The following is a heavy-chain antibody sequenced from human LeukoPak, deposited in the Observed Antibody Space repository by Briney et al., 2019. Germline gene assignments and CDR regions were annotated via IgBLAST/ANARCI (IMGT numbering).Heavy chain of an antibody. V-gene: IGHV1-46*01. CDR1: GYTFTSYY. J-gene: IGHJ4*02. CDR2: INPSGGST. Sequence: ASVKVSCKASGYTFTSYYMHWVRQAPGQGLEWMGIINPSGGSTSYAQKFQGRVTMTRDTSTSTVYMELSSLRSEDTAVYYCASDYYDSSGYYPLDYWGQGTLVTVSS. D-gene: IGHD3-22*01. CDR3: ASDYYDSSGYYPLDY.